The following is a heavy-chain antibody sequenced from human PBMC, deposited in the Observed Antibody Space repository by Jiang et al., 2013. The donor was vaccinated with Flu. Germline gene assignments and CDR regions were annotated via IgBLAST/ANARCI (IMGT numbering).Heavy chain of an antibody. D-gene: IGHD2/OR15-2a*01. CDR2: IYPGDSDT. CDR3: ASSHLVVTTLGFDI. Sequence: MGIIYPGDSDTRYSPSFQGQVTISADKSISTAYLQWSSLKASDTAMYYCASSHLVVTTLGFDIWGQGTMVTVSS. V-gene: IGHV5-51*01. J-gene: IGHJ3*02.